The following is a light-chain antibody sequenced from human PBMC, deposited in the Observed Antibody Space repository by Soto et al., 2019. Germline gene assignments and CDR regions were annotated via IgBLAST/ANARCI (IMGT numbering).Light chain of an antibody. CDR3: QSFDSSLSGVV. CDR2: GNN. J-gene: IGLJ2*01. V-gene: IGLV1-40*01. CDR1: GSNIGAGYD. Sequence: QLVLTQPPSVSGAPGQRVTISCTGSGSNIGAGYDVHWYQQLPGTAPKLLIYGNNNRPSGVPDRFSGSKSDTSASLAITGLQAEDEADYYCQSFDSSLSGVVFGGGTKLTVL.